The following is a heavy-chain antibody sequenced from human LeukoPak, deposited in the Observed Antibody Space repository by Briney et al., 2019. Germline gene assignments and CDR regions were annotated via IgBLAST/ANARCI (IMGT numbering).Heavy chain of an antibody. V-gene: IGHV3-23*01. CDR3: AKDRAIVVVALDY. CDR1: GFTFSSYA. Sequence: PGGSLRLSCAASGFTFSSYAMSWVRQAPGKGLEWVSAISGSGGSTYYADSVKGRFTISRDNSKYTLYLQMNSLRAEDTAVYYCAKDRAIVVVALDYWGQGTLVTVSS. D-gene: IGHD2-2*01. J-gene: IGHJ4*02. CDR2: ISGSGGST.